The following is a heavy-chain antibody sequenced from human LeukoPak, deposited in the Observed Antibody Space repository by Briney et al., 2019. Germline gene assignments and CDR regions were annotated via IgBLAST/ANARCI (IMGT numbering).Heavy chain of an antibody. CDR1: SGSISDYY. D-gene: IGHD2/OR15-2a*01. Sequence: PSETLSLTCTVPSGSISDYYWSWIRQPPGKGLEWIGYIYYSGSTNYNPSLKSRVTILVDMSKNQFSLKMSSVTTADTAVYYCARELKVGNTGYYFDYWGQGTLVTVSS. CDR2: IYYSGST. CDR3: ARELKVGNTGYYFDY. V-gene: IGHV4-59*01. J-gene: IGHJ4*02.